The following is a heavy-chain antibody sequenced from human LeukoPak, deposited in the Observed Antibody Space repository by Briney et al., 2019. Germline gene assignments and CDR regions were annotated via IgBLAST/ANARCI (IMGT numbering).Heavy chain of an antibody. D-gene: IGHD3-10*01. J-gene: IGHJ3*02. CDR1: GFTVSSNY. CDR3: ARTITMARVDI. CDR2: IYTSGNT. Sequence: GGSLRLSCAASGFTVSSNYTNWVRQAPGKGLEWVSVIYTSGNTYYADSVKGRFTISRDNSKNTLYLQMNSLRAEDTAVYYCARTITMARVDIWGQGTMVTVSS. V-gene: IGHV3-53*01.